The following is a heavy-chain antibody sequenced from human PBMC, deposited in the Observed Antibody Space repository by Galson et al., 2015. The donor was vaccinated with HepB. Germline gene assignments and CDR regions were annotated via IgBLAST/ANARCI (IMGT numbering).Heavy chain of an antibody. CDR3: ARDGMTTVTSYYYYGMDV. J-gene: IGHJ6*02. D-gene: IGHD4-17*01. CDR1: GYTFTSYG. CDR2: ISAYNGNT. Sequence: SVKVSCKASGYTFTSYGISWVRQAPGQGLEWMGWISAYNGNTNYAQKLQGRVTMTTDTSTSTAYMELRSLRSDDTAVYYCARDGMTTVTSYYYYGMDVWGQGTTVTVSS. V-gene: IGHV1-18*01.